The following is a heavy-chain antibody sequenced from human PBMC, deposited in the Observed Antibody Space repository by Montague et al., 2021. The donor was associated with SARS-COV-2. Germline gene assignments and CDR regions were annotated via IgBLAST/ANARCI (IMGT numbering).Heavy chain of an antibody. CDR2: LYCSGST. CDR3: ANYCSSTNCGGY. D-gene: IGHD2-2*01. V-gene: IGHV4-39*01. J-gene: IGHJ4*02. CDR1: GGSISSESYF. Sequence: SESLSLTCTVSGGSISSESYFWVWLRQPPGKGLDWIGTLYCSGSTYSDPSRKSRVTISVYTSKNQFSLNLSSVTAADTADYYCANYCSSTNCGGYWGQGTLVTVSS.